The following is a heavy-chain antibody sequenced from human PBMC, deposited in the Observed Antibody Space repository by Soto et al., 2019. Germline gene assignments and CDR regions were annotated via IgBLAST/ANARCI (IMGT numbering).Heavy chain of an antibody. J-gene: IGHJ4*02. Sequence: ASETLSLTCDVSGGSFGDNYWTWIRHFPGKGLEWIGYIYYSGSTNYNPSLKSRVSISVDASKAHFSLKLTSVTAADTALYYCAAGTLGAVWTPLDHWGQGILVTVSS. V-gene: IGHV4-59*12. CDR1: GGSFGDNY. CDR3: AAGTLGAVWTPLDH. CDR2: IYYSGST. D-gene: IGHD3-16*01.